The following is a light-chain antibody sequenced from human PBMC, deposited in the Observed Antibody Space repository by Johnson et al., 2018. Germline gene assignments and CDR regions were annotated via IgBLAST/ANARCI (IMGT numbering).Light chain of an antibody. V-gene: IGLV1-51*02. J-gene: IGLJ1*01. CDR3: GTWDSSLVAGNG. CDR2: ENN. CDR1: SSNIGNNY. Sequence: QSVLTQPPSVSAAPGQKVTISCSGSSSNIGNNYVSWYQQLPGTAPKLLIYENNKRPSGIPDRFSGSKSGTSATLGITGLPTGDEADYYCGTWDSSLVAGNGFGTVTKLTVL.